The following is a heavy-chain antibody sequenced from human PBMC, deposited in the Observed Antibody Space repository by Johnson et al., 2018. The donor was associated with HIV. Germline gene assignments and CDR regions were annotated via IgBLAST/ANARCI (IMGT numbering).Heavy chain of an antibody. Sequence: NWNGGSTNYADSVKGRFTISRDNAKNSLYLHMNSLRAEDTALYYCARVTTMMDSDAFDIWGQGTMVTVSS. CDR3: ARVTTMMDSDAFDI. CDR2: NWNGGST. D-gene: IGHD3-22*01. V-gene: IGHV3-20*03. J-gene: IGHJ3*02.